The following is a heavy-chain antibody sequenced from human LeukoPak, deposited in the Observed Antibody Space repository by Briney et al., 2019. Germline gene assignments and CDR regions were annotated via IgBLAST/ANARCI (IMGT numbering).Heavy chain of an antibody. J-gene: IGHJ4*02. CDR2: ISNSGTYT. V-gene: IGHV3-11*06. CDR3: AKDSGRYCSGGSCLDVDY. D-gene: IGHD2-15*01. Sequence: GGALRLSCAASGFTFSDEYMSWIRQAPGKGLEWVSYISNSGTYTNYADSVKGRFTISRDNSKNTLYLQMNSLRAEDTAVYYCAKDSGRYCSGGSCLDVDYWGQGTLVTVSS. CDR1: GFTFSDEY.